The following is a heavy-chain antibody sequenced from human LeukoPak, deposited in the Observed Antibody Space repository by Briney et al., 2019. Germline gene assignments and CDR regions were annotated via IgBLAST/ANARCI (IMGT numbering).Heavy chain of an antibody. V-gene: IGHV1-69*06. J-gene: IGHJ4*02. CDR2: IIPIFGTA. CDR1: GGTFRSYA. D-gene: IGHD5-18*01. Sequence: ASVKVSYKASGGTFRSYAISWVRQAPGQGREWMGGIIPIFGTANYAQKFQGRVTITADKSTSTAYMELSSLRSEDTAVYYCAMGIQLWLRFDYWGQGTLVTVSS. CDR3: AMGIQLWLRFDY.